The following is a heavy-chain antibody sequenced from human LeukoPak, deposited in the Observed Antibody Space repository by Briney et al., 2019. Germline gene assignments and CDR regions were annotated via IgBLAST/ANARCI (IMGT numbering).Heavy chain of an antibody. CDR3: ARGGRDYGSGSYRRTYFDY. CDR2: INHSGST. J-gene: IGHJ4*02. V-gene: IGHV4-34*01. D-gene: IGHD3-10*01. Sequence: PSETLSLTCAVYGGSFSGYYWSWIRQPPGKGLKWIGEINHSGSTNYNPSLKSRVTISVDTSKNQFSLKLSSVTAADTAVYYCARGGRDYGSGSYRRTYFDYWGQGTLVTVSS. CDR1: GGSFSGYY.